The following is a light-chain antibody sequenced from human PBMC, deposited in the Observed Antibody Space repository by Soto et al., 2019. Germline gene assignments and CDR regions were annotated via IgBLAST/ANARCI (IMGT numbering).Light chain of an antibody. CDR1: QAIRND. CDR3: QQFNSL. Sequence: IQITQSPSSLSSSVLDRFTITCRASQAIRNDVGWYQQKPGAPPKLLIYDASTLERGIPSRFSGRGSGTHFILTINNLQPEDFATYYCQQFNSLFGQGTRLEIK. J-gene: IGKJ5*01. V-gene: IGKV1-13*02. CDR2: DAS.